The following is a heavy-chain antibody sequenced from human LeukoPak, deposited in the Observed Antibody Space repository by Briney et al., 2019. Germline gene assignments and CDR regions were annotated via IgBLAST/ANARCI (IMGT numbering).Heavy chain of an antibody. D-gene: IGHD3-22*01. V-gene: IGHV3-21*01. Sequence: PGRSLRLSCAASGFTFDDYAMHWVRQAPGKGLEWVSSISSSSTYIYYADSVKGRSTISRDNAKNSLYPQMNSLRAEDTAVYYCARGGVVTDSSGYYYLGYWGQGTLVTVSS. J-gene: IGHJ4*02. CDR1: GFTFDDYA. CDR2: ISSSSTYI. CDR3: ARGGVVTDSSGYYYLGY.